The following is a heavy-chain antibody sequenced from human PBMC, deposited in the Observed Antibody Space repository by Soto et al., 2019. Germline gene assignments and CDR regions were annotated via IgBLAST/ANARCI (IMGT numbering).Heavy chain of an antibody. V-gene: IGHV1-18*01. J-gene: IGHJ6*02. CDR3: VRDRGYSYGYNYYYYYSLDV. CDR2: ITPYNGNT. Sequence: ASVKVSCKTSGYMFISYGISWVRQAPGQGIEWMGWITPYNGNTNYAQRFQNRVTMTTDTSTSTAYMELRSLRSDDTAVYYCVRDRGYSYGYNYYYYYSLDVWGQGTTVTVSS. D-gene: IGHD5-18*01. CDR1: GYMFISYG.